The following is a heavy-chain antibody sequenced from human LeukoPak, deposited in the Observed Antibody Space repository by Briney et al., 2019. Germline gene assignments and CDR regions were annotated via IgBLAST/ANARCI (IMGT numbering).Heavy chain of an antibody. CDR3: ARVGAAVDFDY. D-gene: IGHD6-13*01. CDR2: ISSSSSYI. Sequence: GGSLRLSCAASGFTFSSYSMNRVRQAPGKGLEWVSSISSSSSYIYYADSVKGRFTISRDNAKNSLYLQMNSLRAGDTAVYYCARVGAAVDFDYWGQGTLVTVSS. V-gene: IGHV3-21*01. CDR1: GFTFSSYS. J-gene: IGHJ4*02.